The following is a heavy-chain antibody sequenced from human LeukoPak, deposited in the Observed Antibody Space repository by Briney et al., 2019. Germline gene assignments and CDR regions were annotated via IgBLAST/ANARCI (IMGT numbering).Heavy chain of an antibody. D-gene: IGHD1-26*01. CDR2: FDPEDGET. Sequence: ASVKVSCKVSGYTLTELSMHWVRQAPGKGLEWMGGFDPEDGETIYAQKFQGRVTMTEDTSTDTAYMELSSLRSEDTAVHYCATSIVGPTTDAFDIWGQGTMVTVSS. V-gene: IGHV1-24*01. CDR1: GYTLTELS. J-gene: IGHJ3*02. CDR3: ATSIVGPTTDAFDI.